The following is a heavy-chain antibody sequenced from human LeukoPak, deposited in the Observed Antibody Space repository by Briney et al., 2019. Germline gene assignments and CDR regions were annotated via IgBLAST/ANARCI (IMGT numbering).Heavy chain of an antibody. CDR2: IIPIFGTA. Sequence: SVKVSCKASGGTFSSYAISWVRQATGQELEWMGGIIPIFGTANYAQKFQGRVTITADESTSTAYMELSSLRSEDTAVYYCARGGGEQQPLIDAFDIWGQGTMVTVSS. V-gene: IGHV1-69*13. J-gene: IGHJ3*02. D-gene: IGHD6-13*01. CDR3: ARGGGEQQPLIDAFDI. CDR1: GGTFSSYA.